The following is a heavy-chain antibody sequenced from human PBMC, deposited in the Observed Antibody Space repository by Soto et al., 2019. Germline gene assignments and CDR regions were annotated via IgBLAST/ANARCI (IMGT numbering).Heavy chain of an antibody. D-gene: IGHD2-2*01. CDR2: IIPICGTA. CDR3: ATHTSCCSVDYYYYYGMDV. Sequence: SGKVSCEACGGTFSSYAISWVRQAPGQWLEWMGGIIPICGTANYAQKFQGRVTITADESTSTAYMELSSLRSEDTAVYYCATHTSCCSVDYYYYYGMDVWGQGTTVTVSS. J-gene: IGHJ6*02. CDR1: GGTFSSYA. V-gene: IGHV1-69*01.